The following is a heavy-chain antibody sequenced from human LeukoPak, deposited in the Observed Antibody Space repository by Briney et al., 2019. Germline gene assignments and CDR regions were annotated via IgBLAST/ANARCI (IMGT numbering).Heavy chain of an antibody. V-gene: IGHV4-34*01. CDR1: GGSFSGYY. CDR2: INHSGST. Sequence: SSETLSLTCAVYGGSFSGYYWSWIRQPPGKGLEWIGEINHSGSTNYNPSLKSRVTISVDTSKYQFSLKLSSVTAADTAVYYCARGTWNCSGGSCYSSFDYWGQGTLVTVSS. CDR3: ARGTWNCSGGSCYSSFDY. J-gene: IGHJ4*02. D-gene: IGHD2-15*01.